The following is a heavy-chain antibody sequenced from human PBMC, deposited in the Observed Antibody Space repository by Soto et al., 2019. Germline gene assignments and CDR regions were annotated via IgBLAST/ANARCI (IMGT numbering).Heavy chain of an antibody. CDR1: VFSRSTSKVG. J-gene: IGHJ4*02. D-gene: IGHD3-10*01. CDR2: IYWDDNK. CDR3: EHLTMIRGVTYQYFFDS. Sequence: QITVKESGPTLVQPTQTLTLTCTFSVFSRSTSKVGVGWIRQPPGMALEWLTLIYWDDNKHYSPSLKSRLTIAKDTSKNQVSLTMTNMDPVDTATYYCEHLTMIRGVTYQYFFDSWGKGSLVTVSS. V-gene: IGHV2-5*02.